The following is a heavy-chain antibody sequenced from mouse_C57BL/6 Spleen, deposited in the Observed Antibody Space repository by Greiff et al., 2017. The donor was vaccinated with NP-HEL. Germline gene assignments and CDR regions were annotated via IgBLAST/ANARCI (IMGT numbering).Heavy chain of an antibody. Sequence: QVQLQQPGAELVMPGASVKLSCEASGYTFTSYWMHWVKQRPGQGLEWIGEIDPSDSYTNYNQKFKGKSTLTVDKSSSTAYMQLSSLTSEDSAVYYCARVGGITTVFDYWGQGTTLTVSS. V-gene: IGHV1-69*01. CDR1: GYTFTSYW. CDR2: IDPSDSYT. D-gene: IGHD1-1*01. CDR3: ARVGGITTVFDY. J-gene: IGHJ2*01.